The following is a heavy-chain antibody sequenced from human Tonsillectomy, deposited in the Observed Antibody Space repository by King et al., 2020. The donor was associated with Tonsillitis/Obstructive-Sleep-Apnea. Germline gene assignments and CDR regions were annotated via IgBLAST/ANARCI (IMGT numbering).Heavy chain of an antibody. CDR2: IKSKNDGGTT. V-gene: IGHV3-15*01. Sequence: QLVQSGGGLVKPGGSLRLSCAASGFTFINAWMSWVRQAPGKGLEWVGRIKSKNDGGTTDYAAPVKGRFTISRDDSKNTLYLQMNSLKTEDTAVYYCTTGRSYWGQGTLVTVSS. CDR1: GFTFINAW. CDR3: TTGRSY. J-gene: IGHJ4*02.